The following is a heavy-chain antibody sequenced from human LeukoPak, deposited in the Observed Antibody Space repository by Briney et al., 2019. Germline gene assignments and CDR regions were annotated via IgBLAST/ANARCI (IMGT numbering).Heavy chain of an antibody. V-gene: IGHV3-53*01. CDR1: GFTVSSNY. J-gene: IGHJ4*02. CDR3: AKVAVVRTLDY. Sequence: GGSLRLSCAASGFTVSSNYMSWVRQAPGKGLEWVSVIYSGGSTYYADSVKGRFTISRDNSKNTLYLQMNSLRAEDTAVYYCAKVAVVRTLDYWGQGTLVTVSS. D-gene: IGHD6-19*01. CDR2: IYSGGST.